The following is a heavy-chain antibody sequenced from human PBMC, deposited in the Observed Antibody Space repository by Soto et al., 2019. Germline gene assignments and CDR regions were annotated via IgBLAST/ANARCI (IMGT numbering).Heavy chain of an antibody. CDR3: ARDLRDIVVVPAAMQVDAFDI. D-gene: IGHD2-2*01. J-gene: IGHJ3*02. CDR2: IIPIFGTA. V-gene: IGHV1-69*13. CDR1: GGTFSSYA. Sequence: SVKVSCKASGGTFSSYAISWVRQAPGQGLEWMGGIIPIFGTANYAQKFQGRVTITADESTSTAYMELSSLRSEDTAVYYCARDLRDIVVVPAAMQVDAFDIWGQGTMVTVSS.